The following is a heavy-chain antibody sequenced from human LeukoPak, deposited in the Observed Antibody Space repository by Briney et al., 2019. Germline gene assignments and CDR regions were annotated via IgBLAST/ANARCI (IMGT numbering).Heavy chain of an antibody. CDR2: MNPNSGNT. CDR1: GYTFTSYD. CDR3: ARAAGDTAMVPPYYYYMDV. D-gene: IGHD5-18*01. J-gene: IGHJ6*03. V-gene: IGHV1-8*01. Sequence: ASVKVSCKASGYTFTSYDINWVRQATGQGLEWMGWMNPNSGNTGYAQKFQGRVTMTRNTSISTAYMELSSLRSEDTAVYYCARAAGDTAMVPPYYYYMDVWGKGTTVTISS.